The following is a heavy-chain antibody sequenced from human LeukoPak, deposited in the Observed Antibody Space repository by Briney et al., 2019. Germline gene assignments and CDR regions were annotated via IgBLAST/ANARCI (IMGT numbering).Heavy chain of an antibody. Sequence: KPGGSLRLSCAASGFTFSDYYMSWIRQAPGKGLEWVSYISSSGSTIYYADSVKGRFTISRDNAKNSLYLQMNSLRAADTDVYYCARERDANYDDSRGYYSIRDYWGQGTLVTVSS. CDR1: GFTFSDYY. V-gene: IGHV3-11*04. CDR3: ARERDANYDDSRGYYSIRDY. D-gene: IGHD3-22*01. CDR2: ISSSGSTI. J-gene: IGHJ4*02.